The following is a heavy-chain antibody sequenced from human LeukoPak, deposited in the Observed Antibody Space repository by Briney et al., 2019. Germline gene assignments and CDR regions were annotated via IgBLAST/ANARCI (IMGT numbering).Heavy chain of an antibody. J-gene: IGHJ3*02. CDR2: ISAYNGNT. D-gene: IGHD6-19*01. CDR3: ARAGYSSGWPTVGDAFAI. CDR1: GYTFTSYG. Sequence: ASVKVSCKASGYTFTSYGISWVRQAPGQGLEWMGWISAYNGNTNYAQKLQGRVTMTTDTSTSTAYMELRSLRSDDTAVYYCARAGYSSGWPTVGDAFAIWGQGTMVTVSS. V-gene: IGHV1-18*01.